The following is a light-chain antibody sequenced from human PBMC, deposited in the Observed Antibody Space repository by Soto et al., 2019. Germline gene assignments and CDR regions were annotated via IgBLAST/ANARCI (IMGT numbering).Light chain of an antibody. Sequence: DIVLTHSPSTLSLFLGAISTLFCRASQSVSSRYLAWYQPQPGQAPRLPGEGESSRATGIPDRCSGRGEGTDFTLTSSRLEPEDFAVYYCQQYGSSPRTFGQGTKVDIK. CDR1: QSVSSRY. V-gene: IGKV3-20*01. J-gene: IGKJ1*01. CDR3: QQYGSSPRT. CDR2: GES.